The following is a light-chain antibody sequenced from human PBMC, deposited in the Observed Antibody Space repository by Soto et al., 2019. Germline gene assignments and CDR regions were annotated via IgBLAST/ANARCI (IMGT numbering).Light chain of an antibody. CDR3: GACDASLKLYV. V-gene: IGLV1-51*01. Sequence: QSVLTQPPSVSAAPGQTVTISCPGSSSNIGNNYVSWYQQFPGAAPKLLIYDSNKRPSGVPERFSASKSVTSATLGIAGLQTGDEADYYCGACDASLKLYVFGTGTKVTVL. CDR1: SSNIGNNY. CDR2: DSN. J-gene: IGLJ1*01.